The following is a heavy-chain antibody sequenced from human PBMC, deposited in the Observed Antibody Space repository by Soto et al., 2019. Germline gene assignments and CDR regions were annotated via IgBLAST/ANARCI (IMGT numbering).Heavy chain of an antibody. Sequence: ASVKVSYKASGYTVTGYYRHWVRQAPGQGLEGMGWINPNSGGTNYAQKFQVRVTMTRDTSISTAYMELSRLRFDDTAVYYCARGRIDYGVSYYYYPMDVWGQGTKVTVSS. CDR1: GYTVTGYY. V-gene: IGHV1-2*02. J-gene: IGHJ6*02. CDR3: ARGRIDYGVSYYYYPMDV. D-gene: IGHD4-17*01. CDR2: INPNSGGT.